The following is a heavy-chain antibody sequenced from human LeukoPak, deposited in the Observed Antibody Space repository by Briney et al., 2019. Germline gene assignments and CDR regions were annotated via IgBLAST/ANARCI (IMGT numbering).Heavy chain of an antibody. J-gene: IGHJ3*02. D-gene: IGHD5-24*01. CDR1: GFTFSSYA. Sequence: GSLRLSCAASGFTFSSYAMSWVRQPPGKGLEWIGSIYYSGSTYYNPSLKSRVTISVDTSKNQFSLKLSSVTAADTAVYYCARHRRWLLRNYDAFDIWGQGTMVTVSS. CDR2: IYYSGST. CDR3: ARHRRWLLRNYDAFDI. V-gene: IGHV4-39*01.